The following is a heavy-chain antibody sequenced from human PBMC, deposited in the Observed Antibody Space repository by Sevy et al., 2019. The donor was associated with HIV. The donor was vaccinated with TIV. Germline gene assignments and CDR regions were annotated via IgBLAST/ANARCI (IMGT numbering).Heavy chain of an antibody. Sequence: GGSLRLSCAASGFTFSSYAMHWVRQAPGKGLEWGAVISYDGSNKYYADSVKGRFTISRDNSKNTLYLQMNSLRAADTAVYYCARGGGSTWYYGMDVWGQGTTVTVSS. CDR1: GFTFSSYA. J-gene: IGHJ6*02. CDR3: ARGGGSTWYYGMDV. CDR2: ISYDGSNK. D-gene: IGHD2-15*01. V-gene: IGHV3-30-3*01.